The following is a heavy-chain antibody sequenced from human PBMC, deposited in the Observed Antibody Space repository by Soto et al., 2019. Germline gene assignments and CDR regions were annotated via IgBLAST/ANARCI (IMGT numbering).Heavy chain of an antibody. D-gene: IGHD2-2*01. CDR2: ISLYSDGT. Sequence: QVRLVQSGGEVKRPGASVKVSCKTSGYTFSNYGITWVRQAPGQPLEWLGWISLYSDGTNYAQKFQGRVSMTTVTSTTTAYMELRSLRSDDTAVYYCARVVPGAEAWFGPWGQGTLVTVSS. CDR1: GYTFSNYG. V-gene: IGHV1-18*01. CDR3: ARVVPGAEAWFGP. J-gene: IGHJ5*02.